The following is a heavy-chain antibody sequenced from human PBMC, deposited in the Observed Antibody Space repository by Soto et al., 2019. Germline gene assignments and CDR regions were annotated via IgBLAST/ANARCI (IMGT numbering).Heavy chain of an antibody. CDR3: ARGGYYDTSGSRNYHYYGMNV. J-gene: IGHJ6*02. CDR2: INAGNGNT. V-gene: IGHV1-3*01. D-gene: IGHD3-9*01. CDR1: GYTFTSYA. Sequence: ASVKVSCKASGYTFTSYAMHWVRQAPGQRLEWMGWINAGNGNTKYTQKFQGRVTITRDTSASTAYMELSSLGSDDTATYFCARGGYYDTSGSRNYHYYGMNVWGQGTTVTVSS.